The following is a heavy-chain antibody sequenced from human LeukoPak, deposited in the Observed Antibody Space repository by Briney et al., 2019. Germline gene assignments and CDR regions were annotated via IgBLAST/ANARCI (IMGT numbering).Heavy chain of an antibody. CDR1: GFTVSSNY. V-gene: IGHV3-53*01. CDR3: ARDSTSWSYYYYMDV. D-gene: IGHD2-2*01. Sequence: GGSLRLSCAASGFTVSSNYMSWVRQAPGKGLGWVSVIYSGGSTYYADSVKGRFTISRDNSKNTLYLRMNSLRAEDTAVYYCARDSTSWSYYYYMDVWGKGTTVTVSS. CDR2: IYSGGST. J-gene: IGHJ6*03.